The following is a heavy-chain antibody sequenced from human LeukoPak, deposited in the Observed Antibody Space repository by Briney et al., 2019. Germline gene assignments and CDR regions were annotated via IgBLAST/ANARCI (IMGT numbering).Heavy chain of an antibody. D-gene: IGHD4-17*01. CDR1: GYTFTSYA. J-gene: IGHJ4*02. V-gene: IGHV1-3*02. Sequence: ASVNVSCKASGYTFTSYAMHWVRQAPGQRFEWMGWSNAGNGNTKYSQEFQGRVTITTDESTSTAYMELSSLRSEDTAVYYCARGGPNYGQYYFDYWGQGTLVTVSS. CDR2: SNAGNGNT. CDR3: ARGGPNYGQYYFDY.